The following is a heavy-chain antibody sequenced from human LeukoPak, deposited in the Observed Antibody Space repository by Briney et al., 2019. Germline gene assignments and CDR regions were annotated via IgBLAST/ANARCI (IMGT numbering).Heavy chain of an antibody. J-gene: IGHJ5*02. CDR1: GFTFSSYS. CDR3: ARDPSYCGGDCYSA. Sequence: PGGSLRLSCAASGFTFSSYSMNWVRQAPGKGLEWVSSISSSSSYIYYADSVKGRFTISRDNAKNSLYRQMNSLRAEDTAVYYCARDPSYCGGDCYSAWGQGTLVTVSS. D-gene: IGHD2-21*02. CDR2: ISSSSSYI. V-gene: IGHV3-21*01.